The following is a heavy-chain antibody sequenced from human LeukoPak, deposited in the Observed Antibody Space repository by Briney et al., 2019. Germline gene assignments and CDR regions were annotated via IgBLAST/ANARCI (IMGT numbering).Heavy chain of an antibody. J-gene: IGHJ4*02. Sequence: GGSLRLSCAASGFTFSSYAMSWVRQAPGKGLEWVSAISGSGGSTYYADSVKGRFTISRDNSKNTLYLQMNSLRAEDTAVYYCARDHGYSGRIAGGDAIDYWGQGTLVTVSS. D-gene: IGHD6-13*01. CDR2: ISGSGGST. V-gene: IGHV3-23*01. CDR1: GFTFSSYA. CDR3: ARDHGYSGRIAGGDAIDY.